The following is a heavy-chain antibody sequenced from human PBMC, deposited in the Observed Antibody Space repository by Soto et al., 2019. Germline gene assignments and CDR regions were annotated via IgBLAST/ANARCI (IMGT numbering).Heavy chain of an antibody. D-gene: IGHD3-10*01. CDR1: GYMFSSYT. V-gene: IGHV3-21*01. Sequence: SGGSLRLSCAASGYMFSSYTINWVRLGPGKGLEWVSSISTRSSLIYYADSVNGRFTISRDNAKSSAYLQMNSLRAEDTAIYYCATLARGGPVTLPLDAWGQGTLVTVSS. CDR2: ISTRSSLI. J-gene: IGHJ5*02. CDR3: ATLARGGPVTLPLDA.